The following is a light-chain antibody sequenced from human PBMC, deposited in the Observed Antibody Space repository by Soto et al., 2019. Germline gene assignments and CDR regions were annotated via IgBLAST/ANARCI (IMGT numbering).Light chain of an antibody. Sequence: QSVLTQPASVSGSPGQSIVISCTGTSSDVGGYSYVSWYQQQPGKAPKLVISDVSNRPSGVSDRFSGSKSGNTASLTISGLQTEDEADYYCASYTTSSTYVFVTGTKVTVL. V-gene: IGLV2-14*01. CDR3: ASYTTSSTYV. CDR1: SSDVGGYSY. CDR2: DVS. J-gene: IGLJ1*01.